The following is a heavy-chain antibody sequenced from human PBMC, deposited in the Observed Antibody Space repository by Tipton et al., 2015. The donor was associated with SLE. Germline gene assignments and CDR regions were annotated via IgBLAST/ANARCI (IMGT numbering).Heavy chain of an antibody. Sequence: QSGPEVKKPGASVKVSCKASGYTFTGYYMHWVRQAPGQGLEWMGWINPNSGGTNHAQKFQGRVTMTRDTSISTAYMELSRLRSDDTAVYYCARGGGSTALLQHWGQGTLVTVSS. V-gene: IGHV1-2*02. J-gene: IGHJ1*01. CDR2: INPNSGGT. CDR3: ARGGGSTALLQH. CDR1: GYTFTGYY. D-gene: IGHD3-16*01.